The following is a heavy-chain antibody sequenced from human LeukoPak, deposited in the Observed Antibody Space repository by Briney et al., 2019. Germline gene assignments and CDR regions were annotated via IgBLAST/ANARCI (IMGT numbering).Heavy chain of an antibody. D-gene: IGHD5/OR15-5a*01. V-gene: IGHV4-4*02. CDR1: GGSINSSHW. CDR3: ARDSKSTADAFDI. Sequence: ASETLSLTCAVSGGSINSSHWWSWVRQSPGKGLEWIGNTYHSDYTNYNPSLKSRATISVDKSKNQLSLKVTSVTAADTAMYYCARDSKSTADAFDIWGQGTMVTVSS. CDR2: TYHSDYT. J-gene: IGHJ3*02.